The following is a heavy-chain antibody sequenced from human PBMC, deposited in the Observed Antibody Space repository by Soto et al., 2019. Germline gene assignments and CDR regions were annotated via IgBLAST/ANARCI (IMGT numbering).Heavy chain of an antibody. CDR1: GFIFRHYA. J-gene: IGHJ4*02. D-gene: IGHD3-16*01. CDR3: AKAWVTYVWGAYNF. CDR2: VSGSGGST. Sequence: EVQLLESGGDLVQPGGSLRLSCAASGFIFRHYAMIWVLQSPGKGLEWVSGVSGSGGSTFYADSVQGRFTISRDNSKNTLYMDMSSVGVGDTAVYYCAKAWVTYVWGAYNFGGQGTLVTVS. V-gene: IGHV3-23*01.